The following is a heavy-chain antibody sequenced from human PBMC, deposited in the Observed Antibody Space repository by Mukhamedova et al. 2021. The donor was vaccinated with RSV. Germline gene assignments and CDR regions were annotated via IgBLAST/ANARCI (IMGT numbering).Heavy chain of an antibody. V-gene: IGHV3-33*01. D-gene: IGHD3-22*01. J-gene: IGHJ4*02. Sequence: GMELVAVIWYDGSTKYYADSVKGRFTISRDNSKNMLYLQMNSLRAEDTAVYYCAGGHRGDYESSGYGKYWGQGTLVTVSS. CDR3: AGGHRGDYESSGYGKY. CDR2: IWYDGSTK.